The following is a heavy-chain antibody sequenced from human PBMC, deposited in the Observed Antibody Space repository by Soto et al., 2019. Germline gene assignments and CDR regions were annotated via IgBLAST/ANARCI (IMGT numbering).Heavy chain of an antibody. Sequence: SETLSLTCTVSGGSISSRSHYLGWIRQPPGKGLEWIGSIYYSGSTYYNPSLKSRVTISVDTSKNQFSLKLSSVTAADTAVYYCARHPPAISISDHWGQGTLVTVSS. CDR1: GGSISSRSHY. J-gene: IGHJ4*02. CDR3: ARHPPAISISDH. CDR2: IYYSGST. D-gene: IGHD3-3*01. V-gene: IGHV4-39*01.